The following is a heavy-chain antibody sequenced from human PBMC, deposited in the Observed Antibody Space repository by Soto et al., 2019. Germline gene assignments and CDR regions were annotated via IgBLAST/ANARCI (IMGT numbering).Heavy chain of an antibody. D-gene: IGHD5-18*01. CDR3: AKDGGKDGYFGNWFDP. Sequence: GASVKVSCKASGGTFSNYAITWVRQAPGQGLEWLGRIIPIFGSTNFAQKFQGRVTLTADESTTTVYMELSSLRSDDTAVYYCAKDGGKDGYFGNWFDPWGQRTLVTVSS. CDR1: GGTFSNYA. CDR2: IIPIFGST. J-gene: IGHJ5*02. V-gene: IGHV1-69*13.